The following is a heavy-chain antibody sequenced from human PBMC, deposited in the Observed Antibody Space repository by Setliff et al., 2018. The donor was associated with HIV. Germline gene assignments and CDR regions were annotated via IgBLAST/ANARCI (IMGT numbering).Heavy chain of an antibody. CDR2: INPSGGST. CDR3: ATFLFRDSTDPYYRPPGDFPLYYFDY. Sequence: ASVKVSCKTSGYTFTAFYIHWMRQAPGQGLEWMGLINPSGGSTTYAQNFQGRVTITRDTSTSTAYLELGSLRSEDTAVYYCATFLFRDSTDPYYRPPGDFPLYYFDYWAQGTLVTVSS. V-gene: IGHV1-46*01. D-gene: IGHD3-10*01. CDR1: GYTFTAFY. J-gene: IGHJ4*02.